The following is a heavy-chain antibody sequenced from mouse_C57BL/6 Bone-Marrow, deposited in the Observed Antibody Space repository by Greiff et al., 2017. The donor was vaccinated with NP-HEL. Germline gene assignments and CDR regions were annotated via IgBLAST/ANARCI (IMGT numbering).Heavy chain of an antibody. D-gene: IGHD2-3*01. V-gene: IGHV1-66*01. CDR2: IYPGSGNT. CDR3: ARGGYYLAWFAY. CDR1: GYSFTSYY. J-gene: IGHJ3*01. Sequence: QVQLKESGPELVKPGASVKISCKASGYSFTSYYIHWVKQRPGQGLEWIGWIYPGSGNTKYNEKFKGKATLTADTSSSTAYMQLSSLTSEDSAVYYCARGGYYLAWFAYWGQGTLVTVSA.